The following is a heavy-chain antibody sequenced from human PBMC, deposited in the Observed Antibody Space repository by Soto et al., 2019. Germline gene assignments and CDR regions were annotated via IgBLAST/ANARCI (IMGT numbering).Heavy chain of an antibody. V-gene: IGHV5-10-1*01. Sequence: LKISCKGSGYSFTTYWISWVRQMPGKGLEWMGKIDPSDSYTNYSPSFQGHVTISTDKSINTAYLQWSSLKASDTAMYYCARHSGPYSRKSPVTYWGQGTLVTVSS. D-gene: IGHD6-13*01. CDR1: GYSFTTYW. CDR3: ARHSGPYSRKSPVTY. J-gene: IGHJ4*02. CDR2: IDPSDSYT.